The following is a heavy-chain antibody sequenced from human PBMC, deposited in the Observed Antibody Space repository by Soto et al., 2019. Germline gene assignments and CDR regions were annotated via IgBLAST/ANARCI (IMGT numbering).Heavy chain of an antibody. CDR2: IIPMFGTA. J-gene: IGHJ4*02. V-gene: IGHV1-69*12. Sequence: QVQLVQSGAEVKKPESSLKVSRKAPGGTFSTYAISWVRQAPGQGLEWMGGIIPMFGTASYAQRFQDRVTITADESTNTVYMELSSLRSEDTAVYFCASGIQLWLRRINNGYSGWGQGTLVTVSS. CDR1: GGTFSTYA. D-gene: IGHD5-18*01. CDR3: ASGIQLWLRRINNGYSG.